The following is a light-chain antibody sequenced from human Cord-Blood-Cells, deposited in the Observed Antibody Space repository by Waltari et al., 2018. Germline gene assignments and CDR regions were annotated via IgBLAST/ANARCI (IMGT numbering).Light chain of an antibody. CDR3: QVWDSSSDRLYV. V-gene: IGLV3-21*04. CDR1: NIGRKS. J-gene: IGLJ1*01. CDR2: FAS. Sequence: SYVLTQPPSVSVAPGKTARITCGGNNIGRKSVHGYQQKPGQAPWLVIDFASDRPSGIPERFSGSNSGNTATLTISRVEAGDEADYYCQVWDSSSDRLYVFGTGTKVTVL.